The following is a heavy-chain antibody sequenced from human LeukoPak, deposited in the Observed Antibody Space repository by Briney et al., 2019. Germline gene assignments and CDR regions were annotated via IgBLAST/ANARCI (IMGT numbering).Heavy chain of an antibody. V-gene: IGHV3-7*01. CDR3: ASSSWYYYFDY. CDR2: INQDGSEK. Sequence: PGGSLRLSCAAAGLTFSSYWMSWVRQAPGKGVEGGADINQDGSEKYYVDSVKGRFTISRDNAQNSLYLQMNSLRAEDTAVYYCASSSWYYYFDYWGQGTLVTVSS. D-gene: IGHD6-13*01. J-gene: IGHJ4*02. CDR1: GLTFSSYW.